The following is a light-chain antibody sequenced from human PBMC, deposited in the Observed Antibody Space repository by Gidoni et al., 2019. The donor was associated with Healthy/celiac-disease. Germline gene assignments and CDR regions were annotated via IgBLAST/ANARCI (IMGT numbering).Light chain of an antibody. CDR2: QDS. CDR1: KLGDKY. CDR3: QAWDSSFWV. Sequence: SYEQTQPPSVSVSPGQTASITCSGDKLGDKYACWYQQKPGQSPVLVIYQDSKRPSGIPERFSGSNSGNTATLTISGTQAMDEADYYCQAWDSSFWVFGGGTKLTVL. J-gene: IGLJ3*02. V-gene: IGLV3-1*01.